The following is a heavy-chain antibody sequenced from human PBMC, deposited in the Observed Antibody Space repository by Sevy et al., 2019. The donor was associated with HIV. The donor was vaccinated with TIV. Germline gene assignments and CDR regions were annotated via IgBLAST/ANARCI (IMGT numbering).Heavy chain of an antibody. J-gene: IGHJ6*02. CDR1: GFTFSSYS. Sequence: GGSLRLSCAASGFTFSSYSMNWVRQAPGKGLEWVSSISSSSSYIYYADSVKGRFTISRDNAKNSLYLQMNSLRAEDKAVYYCARDVYDDIVVVPAAIYYYGMDVWGQGTTVTVSS. V-gene: IGHV3-21*01. CDR2: ISSSSSYI. CDR3: ARDVYDDIVVVPAAIYYYGMDV. D-gene: IGHD2-2*01.